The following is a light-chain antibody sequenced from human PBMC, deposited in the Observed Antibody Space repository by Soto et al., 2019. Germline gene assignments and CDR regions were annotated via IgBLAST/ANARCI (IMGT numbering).Light chain of an antibody. CDR1: QSVSSY. V-gene: IGKV3-11*01. Sequence: EIVLTQSPATLSLSPGERATLSCRASQSVSSYLAWYQQKPGQAPRLLLYDASNRATGIPARFSGSGSGTDFTLTISSPEPEEFAVYYGQQRSNWPPTFGPGTKLEIK. CDR3: QQRSNWPPT. J-gene: IGKJ2*01. CDR2: DAS.